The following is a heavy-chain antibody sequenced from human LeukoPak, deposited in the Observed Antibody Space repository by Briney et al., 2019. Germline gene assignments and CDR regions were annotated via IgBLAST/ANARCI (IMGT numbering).Heavy chain of an antibody. V-gene: IGHV3-30*04. Sequence: GGSLRLSCTASGFTFGDYAMSWVRQAPGKGLEWVAVISYDGSNKYYADSVKGRFTISRDNSKNTLYLQMNSLRAEDTAVYYCAKDGVDDFGYSYGYGYWGQGTLVTVSS. CDR3: AKDGVDDFGYSYGYGY. CDR1: GFTFGDYA. D-gene: IGHD5-18*01. CDR2: ISYDGSNK. J-gene: IGHJ4*02.